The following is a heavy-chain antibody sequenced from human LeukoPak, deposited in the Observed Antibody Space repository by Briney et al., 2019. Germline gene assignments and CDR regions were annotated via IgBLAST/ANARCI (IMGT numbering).Heavy chain of an antibody. Sequence: SETLSLTCTVSGGSISSYYWSWIRQPPGKGLEWIGYIYYSGSTNYNPSLKSRVTISVDTSKNQFSLKLNSVTAADTAVYYCARRVLRYFDWLPDYYYYYGMDVWGQGTTVTVSS. CDR3: ARRVLRYFDWLPDYYYYYGMDV. CDR1: GGSISSYY. D-gene: IGHD3-9*01. CDR2: IYYSGST. V-gene: IGHV4-59*08. J-gene: IGHJ6*02.